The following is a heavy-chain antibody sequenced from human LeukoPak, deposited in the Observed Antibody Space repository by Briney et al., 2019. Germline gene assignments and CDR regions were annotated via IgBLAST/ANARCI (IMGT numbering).Heavy chain of an antibody. D-gene: IGHD4-17*01. Sequence: GGSLRLSCAASGFTVSSNNMNWVRQAPGKGLERVSVIYSGGSSYYADSVKGRFTISRDNSKNTLYLHMNSLRADDTAVYYCARGKRDYGDLFDYWGQGTLVTVSS. CDR3: ARGKRDYGDLFDY. J-gene: IGHJ4*02. CDR2: IYSGGSS. CDR1: GFTVSSNN. V-gene: IGHV3-53*01.